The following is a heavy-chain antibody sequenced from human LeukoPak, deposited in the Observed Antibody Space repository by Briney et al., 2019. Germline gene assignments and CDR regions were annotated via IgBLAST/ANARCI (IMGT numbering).Heavy chain of an antibody. CDR3: ARAGITMVRGVFPDY. J-gene: IGHJ4*02. CDR1: GFTFSSYG. V-gene: IGHV3-30*03. D-gene: IGHD3-10*01. Sequence: PGRSLRLSCAASGFTFSSYGMHWVRQAPGKGLEWVAVISYDGSKKYYGDSVKGRFTMSRDNSKNTLYLQMNSLRAEDTAVYYCARAGITMVRGVFPDYWGQGTLVSVSS. CDR2: ISYDGSKK.